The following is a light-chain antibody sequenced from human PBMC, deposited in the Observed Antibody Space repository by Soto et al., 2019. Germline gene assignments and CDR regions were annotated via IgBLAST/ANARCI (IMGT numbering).Light chain of an antibody. Sequence: DIVMTQSPLSLPVTPGEPASISCRSSQSLLHSNGYNYLDWYLQKPGQSPQLLIYLGSNRASGVPDRFSGSGSGTDITLKISRVEAEDVGVYYCMQALRAAWTFGQGTKVEIK. CDR3: MQALRAAWT. J-gene: IGKJ1*01. CDR1: QSLLHSNGYNY. V-gene: IGKV2-28*01. CDR2: LGS.